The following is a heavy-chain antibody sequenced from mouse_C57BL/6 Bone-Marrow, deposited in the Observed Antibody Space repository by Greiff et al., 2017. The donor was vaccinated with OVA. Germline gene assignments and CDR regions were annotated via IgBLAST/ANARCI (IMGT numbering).Heavy chain of an antibody. CDR2: FHPYNDDT. D-gene: IGHD1-1*01. V-gene: IGHV1-47*01. J-gene: IGHJ4*01. Sequence: VQLVESGAELVKPGASVKMSCKASGYTFTTYPIEWMKQNHGKSLEWIGNFHPYNDDTKYNEKFKGKATLTVEKSSSTVYLELSRLTSDDSAVYYCALITTVVANYAMDYWGQGTSVTVSS. CDR1: GYTFTTYP. CDR3: ALITTVVANYAMDY.